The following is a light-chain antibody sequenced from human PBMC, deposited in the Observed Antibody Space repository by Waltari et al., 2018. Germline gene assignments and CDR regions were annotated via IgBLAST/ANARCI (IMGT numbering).Light chain of an antibody. Sequence: DIQMTQSPPPLSASVGDRVNITCRASQSISNYLNWYQQKPGKAPKLLIFAASSLQSGVPSRFSGSGSGTDFTLTISSLQPEDFATYYCQQSYSTPFTFGPGTKVDIK. CDR1: QSISNY. CDR2: AAS. CDR3: QQSYSTPFT. V-gene: IGKV1-39*01. J-gene: IGKJ3*01.